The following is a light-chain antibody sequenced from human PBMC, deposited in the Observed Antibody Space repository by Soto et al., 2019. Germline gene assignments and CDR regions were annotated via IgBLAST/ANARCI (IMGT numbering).Light chain of an antibody. CDR1: QTVSGSY. J-gene: IGKJ2*01. V-gene: IGKV3-20*01. CDR2: GAS. CDR3: QHHGNSAYT. Sequence: IVLTQSPGTLSLSPGERATLSCRASQTVSGSYLAWYQHKPGQAPRLLIHGASTRATGIPDRFSGSGSGTDFTLTISRLEPEDFVVYYCQHHGNSAYTFGQGTKVDIK.